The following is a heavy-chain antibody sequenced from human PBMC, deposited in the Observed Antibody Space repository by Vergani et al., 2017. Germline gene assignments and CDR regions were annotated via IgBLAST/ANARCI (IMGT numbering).Heavy chain of an antibody. V-gene: IGHV1-8*01. CDR3: ARIRGEYSSGWKDAFDI. J-gene: IGHJ3*02. D-gene: IGHD6-19*01. CDR2: MNPNSGNT. CDR1: GYTFTSYD. Sequence: QVQLVQSGAEVKKPGASVKVSCKASGYTFTSYDINWVRQATGQGLEWMGWMNPNSGNTNYAQKLQGRVTMTTDTSTSTAYMELRSLRSDDTAVYYCARIRGEYSSGWKDAFDIWGQGTMVTVSS.